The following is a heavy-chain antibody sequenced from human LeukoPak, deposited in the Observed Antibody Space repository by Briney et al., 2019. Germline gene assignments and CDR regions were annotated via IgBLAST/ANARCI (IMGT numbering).Heavy chain of an antibody. Sequence: GGSLRLSCAASGFTFSGSALHWVRQASGKGLEWVGRIRSTANGYATAYAASAKGRFTISRDDSKNTAYLQMDSLKTEDTAVYYCAKDDGWVQYANWGQGTLVTVSS. D-gene: IGHD5-24*01. CDR3: AKDDGWVQYAN. CDR2: IRSTANGYAT. J-gene: IGHJ4*02. V-gene: IGHV3-73*01. CDR1: GFTFSGSA.